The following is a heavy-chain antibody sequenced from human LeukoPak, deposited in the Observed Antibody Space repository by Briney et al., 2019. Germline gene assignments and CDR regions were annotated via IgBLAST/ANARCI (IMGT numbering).Heavy chain of an antibody. D-gene: IGHD5-18*01. CDR1: GYTFTSYG. V-gene: IGHV1-18*04. CDR2: ISAYNGNT. CDR3: ARGGYSYGSQISLGY. Sequence: ASVKVSCKASGYTFTSYGVSRVRQAPGQGLEWMGWISAYNGNTNYAQKLQGRVTMTTDTSTSTAYMELRSLTSDDTAVYYCARGGYSYGSQISLGYWGQGTLVTVSS. J-gene: IGHJ4*02.